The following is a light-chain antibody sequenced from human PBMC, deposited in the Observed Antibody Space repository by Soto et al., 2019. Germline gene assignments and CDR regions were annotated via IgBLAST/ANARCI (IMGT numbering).Light chain of an antibody. CDR2: DAS. V-gene: IGKV1-13*02. J-gene: IGKJ5*01. CDR1: QGISSA. CDR3: QQFNSYPIT. Sequence: AIQLTLSPSSLSSSVGDRVTITCRASQGISSALAWYQQKPGKAPKLLIYDASSLESGVPSRFSGSGSGTDVTLTISSLQPEDFATYYCQQFNSYPITFGQGTRLEIK.